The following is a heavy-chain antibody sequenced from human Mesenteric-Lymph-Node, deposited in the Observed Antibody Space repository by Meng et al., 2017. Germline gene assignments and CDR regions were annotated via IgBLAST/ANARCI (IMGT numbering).Heavy chain of an antibody. CDR2: ITTKGDRT. CDR3: VRGCYGSDCSTILYF. Sequence: GGSLRLSCAASGFSVSFFGIMWVRQAPGKGLEWVSGITTKGDRTFYADSVRGRFTISRDNSKNTGYLDMDSLRVEDTATYYCVRGCYGSDCSTILYFWGQGTLVTVSS. V-gene: IGHV3-23*01. D-gene: IGHD2-21*02. J-gene: IGHJ4*02. CDR1: GFSVSFFG.